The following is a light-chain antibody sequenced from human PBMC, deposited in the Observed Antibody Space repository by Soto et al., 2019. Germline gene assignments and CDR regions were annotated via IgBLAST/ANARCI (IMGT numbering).Light chain of an antibody. J-gene: IGKJ1*01. CDR2: KAS. CDR3: QQYNSYPWT. Sequence: DIQMTQSPSTLSASVGDRVTITCRASQSISSWLAWYQQKPGKAPNLLIYKASSLESGAPSRFSGSGSGKEFTLTISSLQPDDFATYYCQQYNSYPWTFGQGTKVEIK. CDR1: QSISSW. V-gene: IGKV1-5*03.